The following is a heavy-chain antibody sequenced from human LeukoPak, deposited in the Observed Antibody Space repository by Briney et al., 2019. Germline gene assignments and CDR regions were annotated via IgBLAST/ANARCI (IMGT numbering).Heavy chain of an antibody. CDR2: IIPILGIA. V-gene: IGHV1-69*10. CDR1: GGPFSSYT. J-gene: IGHJ1*01. Sequence: SVKVSCKASGGPFSSYTISWVRQAPGQGLEWMGGIIPILGIANYAQKFQGRVTITADKSTSTAYMELSSLRSEDTAVYYCAREGRVVEMATGEYFQHWGQGTLVTVSS. CDR3: AREGRVVEMATGEYFQH. D-gene: IGHD5-24*01.